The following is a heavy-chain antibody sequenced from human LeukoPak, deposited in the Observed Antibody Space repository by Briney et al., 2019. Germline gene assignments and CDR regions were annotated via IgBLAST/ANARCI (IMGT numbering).Heavy chain of an antibody. V-gene: IGHV4-38-2*02. D-gene: IGHD2-2*01. CDR3: ARRPVYCSSTSCAPRAFDY. J-gene: IGHJ4*02. CDR2: IYYSGST. CDR1: GYSISSGYY. Sequence: PSETLSLTCTVSGYSISSGYYWGWIRQPPGKGLEWIGSIYYSGSTYYNPSLTSRVTISVDTSKNQFSLKLSSVTAADTAVYYCARRPVYCSSTSCAPRAFDYWGQGTLVTVSS.